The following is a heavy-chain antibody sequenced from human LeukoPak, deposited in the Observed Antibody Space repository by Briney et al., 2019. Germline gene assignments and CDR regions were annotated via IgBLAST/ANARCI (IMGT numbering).Heavy chain of an antibody. D-gene: IGHD4-17*01. Sequence: SETLSLTCAVYGGSFSGYYWSWIRQPPGKGLEWIGEINHSGSTNYNPSLKSRVTISVDTSKDQFSLELSSVTAADTAVYYCARGTTGVTTGYYYYYYMDVWGKGTTVTVSS. CDR2: INHSGST. CDR3: ARGTTGVTTGYYYYYYMDV. CDR1: GGSFSGYY. J-gene: IGHJ6*03. V-gene: IGHV4-34*01.